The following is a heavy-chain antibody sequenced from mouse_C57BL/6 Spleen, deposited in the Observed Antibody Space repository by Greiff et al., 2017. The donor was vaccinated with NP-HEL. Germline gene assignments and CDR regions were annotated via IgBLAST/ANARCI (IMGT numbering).Heavy chain of an antibody. CDR1: GYAFSSSW. CDR3: ARGKNYFDY. CDR2: IYPGDGDT. Sequence: QVTLKESGPELVKPGASVKISCKASGYAFSSSWMNWVKQRPGKGLEWIGRIYPGDGDTNYNGKFKGKATLTADKSSSIAYMQLSSLTSEDSAVYFCARGKNYFDYWGQGTTLTVSS. D-gene: IGHD2-1*01. J-gene: IGHJ2*01. V-gene: IGHV1-82*01.